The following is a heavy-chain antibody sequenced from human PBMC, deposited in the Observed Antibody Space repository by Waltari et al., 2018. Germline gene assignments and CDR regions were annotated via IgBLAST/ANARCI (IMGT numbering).Heavy chain of an antibody. CDR2: IYYSGTT. V-gene: IGHV4-30-4*08. CDR3: AIASYYCSSTSCYIDAFDI. D-gene: IGHD2-2*02. J-gene: IGHJ3*02. CDR1: GGSISSGDYY. Sequence: QVQLQESGPGLVKPSQTLSLTCTVSGGSISSGDYYWSWIRQPPGKGLEWIGYIYYSGTTSYNPSLKSRVTISVDTSKNQFSLKLSSVTAADTAVYYCAIASYYCSSTSCYIDAFDIWGQGTMVTVSS.